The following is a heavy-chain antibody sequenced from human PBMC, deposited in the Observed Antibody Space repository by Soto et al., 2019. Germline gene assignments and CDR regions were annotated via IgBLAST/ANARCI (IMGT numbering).Heavy chain of an antibody. D-gene: IGHD6-6*01. CDR1: GGSISSGDYY. J-gene: IGHJ4*02. V-gene: IGHV4-30-4*01. CDR3: ARDPLSVEQLFI. Sequence: QVQLQESGPGLVKPSQTLSLTCTVSGGSISSGDYYWSWIRQPPGKGLEWIGYIYYSGSTYYNPSLKSRVTISVDTSKSQCSLKLSSVTAADTAVYYCARDPLSVEQLFIWGQGTLVTVSS. CDR2: IYYSGST.